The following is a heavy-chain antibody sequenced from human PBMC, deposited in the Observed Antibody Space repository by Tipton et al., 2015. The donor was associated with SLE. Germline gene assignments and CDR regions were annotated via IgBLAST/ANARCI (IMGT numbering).Heavy chain of an antibody. CDR2: IFHRGST. CDR3: ARDLAAQNYYYYYMDV. CDR1: GFSIRSGYY. Sequence: TLSLTCTVSGFSIRSGYYWGCVRQPPGKGLEWIASIFHRGSTFYNPSLKSRVTISVDTSKNQLSLKLSSVTAADTAVYYCARDLAAQNYYYYYMDVWGKGTTVTVSS. V-gene: IGHV4-38-2*02. J-gene: IGHJ6*03.